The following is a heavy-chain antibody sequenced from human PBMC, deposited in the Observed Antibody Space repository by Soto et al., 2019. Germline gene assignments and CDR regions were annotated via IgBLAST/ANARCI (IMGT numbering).Heavy chain of an antibody. CDR2: IKPAGSGQ. J-gene: IGHJ6*02. Sequence: GGSLRLSCAASEYTFDKYYLNWVRQAPGKGPEWVANIKPAGSGQYYVDSVKGRFTISRDNANNSLYLQMNSLRAEDTAVYFGGKGNWNNYYCFDVWCQETTGAICS. CDR1: EYTFDKYY. D-gene: IGHD1-20*01. V-gene: IGHV3-7*01. CDR3: GKGNWNNYYCFDV.